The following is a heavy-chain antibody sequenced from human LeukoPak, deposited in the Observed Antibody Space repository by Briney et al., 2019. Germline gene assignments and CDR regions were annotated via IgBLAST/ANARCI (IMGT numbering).Heavy chain of an antibody. CDR1: GGSITSTNW. Sequence: SGTLSLTCGVSGGSITSTNWWSWVRPPPGQGLEWIGENSLTGRTNYNPSLIGRVIMSLDESRSQLSLTLTSVTAADTAMYYCTRESGPYCPFGYWGQGTLV. J-gene: IGHJ4*02. CDR3: TRESGPYCPFGY. D-gene: IGHD1-26*01. V-gene: IGHV4-4*02. CDR2: NSLTGRT.